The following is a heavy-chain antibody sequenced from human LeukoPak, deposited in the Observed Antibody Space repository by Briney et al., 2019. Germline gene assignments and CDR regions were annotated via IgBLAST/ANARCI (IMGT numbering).Heavy chain of an antibody. CDR1: GFTVSSNY. CDR2: IYRDGTT. J-gene: IGHJ4*02. D-gene: IGHD3-10*01. CDR3: ARELLDSGDY. Sequence: PGWSLRLSCAASGFTVSSNYLSWVRQAPGKGLEWVSFIYRDGTTYYADSVKGRFTISRDNSKNTLYLQMSSLRAEDTAVYYCARELLDSGDYWGQGTLVTVSS. V-gene: IGHV3-66*01.